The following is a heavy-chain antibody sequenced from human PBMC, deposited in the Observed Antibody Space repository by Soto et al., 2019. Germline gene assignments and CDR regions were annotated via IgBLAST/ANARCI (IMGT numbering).Heavy chain of an antibody. CDR2: IYYSGST. CDR1: GGSIIRYY. Sequence: ETPSLTCRVSGGSIIRYYWIWIRQPPGKGLEWIGYIYYSGSTNYNPSLKSRVTISVDTSKNQFSLKLSSVTAADTAVYYCAREGRTGSADYWGQGTVVTGSS. V-gene: IGHV4-59*01. CDR3: AREGRTGSADY. J-gene: IGHJ4*02.